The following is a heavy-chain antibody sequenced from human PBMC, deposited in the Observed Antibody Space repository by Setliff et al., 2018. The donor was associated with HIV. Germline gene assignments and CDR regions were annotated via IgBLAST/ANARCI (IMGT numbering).Heavy chain of an antibody. CDR3: AREFYHYDSSDYYSDYYYYYMDV. Sequence: SETLSLTCTVSGGSMSSYYWSWIRQPAGKGLEWIGHIYTSGSTNYNPSLKSRVTMSVDTSKNQISLKLSSVTAADTAVFYCAREFYHYDSSDYYSDYYYYYMDVWGKGTTVTVSS. CDR1: GGSMSSYY. CDR2: IYTSGST. V-gene: IGHV4-4*07. D-gene: IGHD3-22*01. J-gene: IGHJ6*03.